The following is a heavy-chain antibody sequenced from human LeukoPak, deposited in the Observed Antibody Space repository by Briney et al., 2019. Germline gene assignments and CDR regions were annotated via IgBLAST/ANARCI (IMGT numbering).Heavy chain of an antibody. V-gene: IGHV4-59*01. Sequence: SETLSLTCTVSGGSISSYYWNWIRQPPGKGLEWIGYIYYSGSTNYNPSPKSRVTISVDTSKNQFSLRLSSVTAADTAVYYCARTGANNYWFDRWGQGTLVTVPS. CDR1: GGSISSYY. CDR3: ARTGANNYWFDR. J-gene: IGHJ5*02. D-gene: IGHD1-14*01. CDR2: IYYSGST.